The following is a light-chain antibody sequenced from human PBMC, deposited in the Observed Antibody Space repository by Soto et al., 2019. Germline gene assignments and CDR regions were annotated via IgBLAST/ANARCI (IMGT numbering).Light chain of an antibody. J-gene: IGLJ1*01. CDR1: SSDVGGYNY. Sequence: QSALTQPRSVSGSPGQSVTISCTGTSSDVGGYNYVSWYQQHPGKAPKLMIYDVSKRPSGVPDRFSGSKSGNTASLTISGLQAEDEAEYYCCSYAGSHYVFGTGTKLTVL. CDR3: CSYAGSHYV. CDR2: DVS. V-gene: IGLV2-11*01.